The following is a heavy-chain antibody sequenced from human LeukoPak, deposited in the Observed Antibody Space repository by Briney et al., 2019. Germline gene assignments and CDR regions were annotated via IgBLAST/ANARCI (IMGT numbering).Heavy chain of an antibody. CDR2: ISPNSGGT. J-gene: IGHJ5*02. CDR3: ARADRLHGGPYLIGP. Sequence: ASVKVSCKTSGYSFTDYYMHWVRQAPGQGLEWMGWISPNSGGTSSAQKFQGRVTMTRDTSITTVYMEVSWLTSDDTAIYYCARADRLHGGPYLIGPWGQGTLVTVSS. CDR1: GYSFTDYY. D-gene: IGHD2-21*01. V-gene: IGHV1-2*02.